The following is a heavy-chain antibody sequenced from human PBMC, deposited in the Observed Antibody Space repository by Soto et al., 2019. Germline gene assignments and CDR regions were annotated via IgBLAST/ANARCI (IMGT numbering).Heavy chain of an antibody. CDR2: IYYSGST. Sequence: LSLTCTVSGGSISSGGYYWSWIRQHPGKGLEWIGYIYYSGSTYYNPSLKSRVTISVDTSKNQFSLKLSSVTAADTAVYYCARDYSSSSAGFDYWGQGTLVTVSS. J-gene: IGHJ4*02. CDR1: GGSISSGGYY. CDR3: ARDYSSSSAGFDY. D-gene: IGHD6-6*01. V-gene: IGHV4-31*03.